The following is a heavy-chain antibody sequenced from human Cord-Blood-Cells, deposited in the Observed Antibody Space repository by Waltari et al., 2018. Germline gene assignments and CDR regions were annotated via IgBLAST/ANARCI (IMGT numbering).Heavy chain of an antibody. D-gene: IGHD2-2*01. Sequence: QVQLQQWGAGLLKPSETLSLTCAVYGGSFSGYYWSWIRQPPGKGLEWIGEINHSGSTNYNPSLKSRVTISVDTSKNQFSLKLSSVTAADTAVYYCARGTVVPAAKIIYYYYSTWTSGAKGPRSPSP. CDR1: GGSFSGYY. V-gene: IGHV4-34*01. CDR2: INHSGST. CDR3: ARGTVVPAAKIIYYYYSTWTS. J-gene: IGHJ6*03.